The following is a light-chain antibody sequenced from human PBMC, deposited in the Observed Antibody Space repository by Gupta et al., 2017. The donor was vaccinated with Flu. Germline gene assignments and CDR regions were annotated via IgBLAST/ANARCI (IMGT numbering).Light chain of an antibody. Sequence: QSALTHPASVSGSSGPSITIHCTGISSDVGGYNYVSWYQQPPGKAPKLMIYQVNYRPSGVSNRFSGSKSGNSASLTISGLQAEDEADYYCSSYTNSSTRYVFGTGTKVTVL. CDR3: SSYTNSSTRYV. CDR2: QVN. V-gene: IGLV2-14*01. J-gene: IGLJ1*01. CDR1: SSDVGGYNY.